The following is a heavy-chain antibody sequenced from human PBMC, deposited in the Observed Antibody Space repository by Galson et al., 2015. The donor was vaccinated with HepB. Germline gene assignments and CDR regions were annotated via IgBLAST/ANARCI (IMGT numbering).Heavy chain of an antibody. D-gene: IGHD1-26*01. CDR3: ARDSVVGATPY. Sequence: SVKVSCKASGGTFSSYAISWVRQAPGQGLEWMGRIIPILGIANYAQKFQGRVTITADKSTSTAYMELSSLRSEDTAVYYCARDSVVGATPYWGQGTLVTVSS. V-gene: IGHV1-69*04. CDR1: GGTFSSYA. CDR2: IIPILGIA. J-gene: IGHJ4*02.